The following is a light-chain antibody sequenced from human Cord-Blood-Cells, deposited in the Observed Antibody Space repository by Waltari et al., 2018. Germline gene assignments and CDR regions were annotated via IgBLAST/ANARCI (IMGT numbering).Light chain of an antibody. CDR1: QGISNY. CDR2: AAS. CDR3: QKYNSAPQT. Sequence: DIQMTQSPSSLSASVGDSVTITCRARQGISNYLAWYQQKPGKVPKLLIYAASTLQSGVPSRFSCSGSGTDFTLTIRSLQPEDVATYYCQKYNSAPQTFGPGTKVDIK. J-gene: IGKJ3*01. V-gene: IGKV1-27*01.